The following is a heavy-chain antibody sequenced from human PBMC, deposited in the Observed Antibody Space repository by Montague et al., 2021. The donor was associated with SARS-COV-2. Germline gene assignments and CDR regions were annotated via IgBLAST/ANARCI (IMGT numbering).Heavy chain of an antibody. CDR2: IYPSGST. J-gene: IGHJ2*01. Sequence: SETLSLTCAVSGGSISSSHWWSWVRQPPGKGLEWIGEIYPSGSTNYNPSLKSRVTISIGKSKNQFSPKLSSVTAADTAVYYCASEFRTYGYGGQYWYFDLWGRGTLVTVSS. D-gene: IGHD3-10*01. V-gene: IGHV4-4*02. CDR3: ASEFRTYGYGGQYWYFDL. CDR1: GGSISSSHW.